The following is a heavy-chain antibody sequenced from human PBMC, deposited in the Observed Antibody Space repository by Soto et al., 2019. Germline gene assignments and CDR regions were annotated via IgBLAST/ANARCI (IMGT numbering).Heavy chain of an antibody. Sequence: GGSLRLSCAASGFSISSHWMGWVRQAQGKGPEWVASIKQDGSVKYYADSVRGRFPISRDNVKNSLFLEMSSLRVEDTPLYFCARWYFSKGYYYFDPGGRGTLVAVYS. CDR1: GFSISSHW. J-gene: IGHJ5*02. CDR2: IKQDGSVK. D-gene: IGHD3-10*01. CDR3: ARWYFSKGYYYFDP. V-gene: IGHV3-7*03.